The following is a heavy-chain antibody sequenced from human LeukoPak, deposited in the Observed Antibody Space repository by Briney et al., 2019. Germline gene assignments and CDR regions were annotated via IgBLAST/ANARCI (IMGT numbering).Heavy chain of an antibody. D-gene: IGHD2-15*01. CDR1: GGTFSSYN. Sequence: SVKVSCKASGGTFSSYNLSWVRQAPGQGLEWMGGIIPIFGTTNYAQKFQGRVTITADESTSTVYMELSSLRPEDTAVYYCARRGDCSGGSCYGTNWFDPWGQGTLVTVSS. V-gene: IGHV1-69*13. CDR2: IIPIFGTT. J-gene: IGHJ5*02. CDR3: ARRGDCSGGSCYGTNWFDP.